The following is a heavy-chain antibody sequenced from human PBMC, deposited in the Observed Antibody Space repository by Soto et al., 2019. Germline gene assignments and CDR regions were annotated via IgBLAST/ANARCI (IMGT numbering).Heavy chain of an antibody. J-gene: IGHJ4*02. CDR3: TRAYDILTGYYGTGGSDYYFDY. D-gene: IGHD3-9*01. CDR2: IRSKAYGGTT. CDR1: GSTFGDYA. Sequence: SLRLSCTASGSTFGDYAMSWFRQAPGKGLEWVGFIRSKAYGGTTEYAASVKGRFTISRDDSKSIAYLQMNSLKTEDTAVYYCTRAYDILTGYYGTGGSDYYFDYWGQGTLVTVSS. V-gene: IGHV3-49*03.